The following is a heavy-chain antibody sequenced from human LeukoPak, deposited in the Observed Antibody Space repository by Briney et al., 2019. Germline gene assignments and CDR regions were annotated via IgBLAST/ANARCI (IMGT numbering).Heavy chain of an antibody. CDR3: AKGEGTVASHKPLGY. CDR2: INPDGNKK. J-gene: IGHJ4*02. Sequence: GGSLRLSCAVSGLTFSSSWMDWVRQAPGKGLEWVASINPDGNKKYSADSVKGRFTMSRDNAENSLYLQMNSLRVEDTAFYYCAKGEGTVASHKPLGYWGQGTLVTVSS. CDR1: GLTFSSSW. D-gene: IGHD1-26*01. V-gene: IGHV3-7*01.